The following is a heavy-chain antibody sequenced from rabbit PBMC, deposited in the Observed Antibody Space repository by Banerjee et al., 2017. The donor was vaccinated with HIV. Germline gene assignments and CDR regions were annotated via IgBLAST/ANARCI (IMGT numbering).Heavy chain of an antibody. Sequence: QSLEESGGGLVQPEGSLALTCKASGFTISSSYDMCWVRQAPGKGLEWIACIYGGNTGSTWYATWAKGRFTISKTSSTTVTLQMTSLTAADAATYFCARRAAGYPYYGSLDLWGPGTLVTVS. CDR1: GFTISSSYD. V-gene: IGHV1S40*01. D-gene: IGHD6-1*01. J-gene: IGHJ4*01. CDR3: ARRAAGYPYYGSLDL. CDR2: IYGGNTGST.